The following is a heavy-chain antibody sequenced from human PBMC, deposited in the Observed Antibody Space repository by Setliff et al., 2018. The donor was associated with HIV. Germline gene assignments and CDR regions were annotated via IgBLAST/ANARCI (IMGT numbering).Heavy chain of an antibody. CDR3: ARKQWLGAAFDY. V-gene: IGHV4-39*01. CDR1: GGSISTRTYY. D-gene: IGHD6-19*01. J-gene: IGHJ4*02. Sequence: SETLSLTCTVSGGSISTRTYYWGWVRQPPGKGLEWIGSIYYSGSIYYNQSLKSRVTISVATSENQLSLKLNYATAADTAVYYCARKQWLGAAFDYWGQGTPVTVSS. CDR2: IYYSGSI.